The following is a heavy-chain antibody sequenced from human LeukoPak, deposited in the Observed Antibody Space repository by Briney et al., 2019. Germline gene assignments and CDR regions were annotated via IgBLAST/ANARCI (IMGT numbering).Heavy chain of an antibody. CDR2: IYYSGST. CDR1: GGSISSGDYY. V-gene: IGHV4-30-4*01. Sequence: SETLSLTCTVSGGSISSGDYYWSWIRQPPGKGLEWIGYIYYSGSTYYNPSLKSRVTISVDTSKNQFSLNLSSVTAADTAVYYCARRSSTSSRFDPWGQGTLVTVSS. CDR3: ARRSSTSSRFDP. D-gene: IGHD2-2*01. J-gene: IGHJ5*02.